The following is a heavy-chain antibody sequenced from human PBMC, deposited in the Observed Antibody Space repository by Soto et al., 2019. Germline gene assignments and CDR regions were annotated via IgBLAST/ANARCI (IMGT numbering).Heavy chain of an antibody. J-gene: IGHJ6*02. V-gene: IGHV3-30-3*01. D-gene: IGHD5-18*01. CDR3: ARVEGYSYGFWQQLVRAYGMDV. Sequence: GGSLRLSCAASGFTFSSCAMHWVRQAPGKGLEWVAVISYDGSNKYYADSVKGRFTISRDNSKNTLYLQMNSLRAEDTAVYYCARVEGYSYGFWQQLVRAYGMDVWGQGTTVTVSS. CDR2: ISYDGSNK. CDR1: GFTFSSCA.